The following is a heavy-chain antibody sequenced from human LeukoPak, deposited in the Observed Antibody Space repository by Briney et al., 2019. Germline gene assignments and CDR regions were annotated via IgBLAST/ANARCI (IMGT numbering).Heavy chain of an antibody. Sequence: GGSLRLSCAASGFTFSNYWMPWVRQAPGRGLEWVANINQDGSTKYYEDSVKGRFTISRDNAKNSVYLQINSLRVEDTAAYYCARIGYSSSSLDYWGQGTLVTVSS. D-gene: IGHD6-6*01. J-gene: IGHJ4*02. CDR3: ARIGYSSSSLDY. CDR1: GFTFSNYW. CDR2: INQDGSTK. V-gene: IGHV3-7*01.